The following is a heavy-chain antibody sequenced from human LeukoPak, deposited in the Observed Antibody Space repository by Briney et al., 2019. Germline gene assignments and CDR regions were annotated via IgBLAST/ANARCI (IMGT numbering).Heavy chain of an antibody. CDR3: ARNVPQNWGWQYVDL. Sequence: SETLSLTCTVSGGSINSYYWSWIRQPPGKGLEWIGYIYYSGSTNYNPSLKSRVTISVDTSTVSLKLSSVTAADTAVYYCARNVPQNWGWQYVDLWGRGTLVTVSS. CDR1: GGSINSYY. CDR2: IYYSGST. D-gene: IGHD7-27*01. V-gene: IGHV4-59*08. J-gene: IGHJ2*01.